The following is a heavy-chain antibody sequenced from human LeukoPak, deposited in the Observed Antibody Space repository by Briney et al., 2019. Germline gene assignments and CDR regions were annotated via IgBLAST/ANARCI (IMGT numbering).Heavy chain of an antibody. CDR2: IYSSGST. J-gene: IGHJ4*02. CDR1: GGSITSGNYY. Sequence: SQTLSLTCTVSGGSITSGNYYWSWIRQPARKGPEWIGRIYSSGSTDYNPSLKSRVTILVDKSKNHFSLRLTSVTAADTAVYYCAREGLGETYFEYWGRGILVTVSS. CDR3: AREGLGETYFEY. V-gene: IGHV4-61*02. D-gene: IGHD3-10*01.